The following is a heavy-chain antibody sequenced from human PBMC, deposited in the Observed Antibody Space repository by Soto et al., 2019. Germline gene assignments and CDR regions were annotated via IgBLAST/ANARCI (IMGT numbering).Heavy chain of an antibody. Sequence: QITLKESGPTLVKPTQTLTLTCTFSGFSLSASGVGVGWIRQPPGKALEWLAIIYWDDAKHYSPSLKSSLTITQDTPKNQVVLKMTNMDPVDTATNYCAHKGGGDRILDYWGQGTLVTVSS. V-gene: IGHV2-5*02. J-gene: IGHJ4*02. CDR2: IYWDDAK. CDR1: GFSLSASGVG. D-gene: IGHD3-16*01. CDR3: AHKGGGDRILDY.